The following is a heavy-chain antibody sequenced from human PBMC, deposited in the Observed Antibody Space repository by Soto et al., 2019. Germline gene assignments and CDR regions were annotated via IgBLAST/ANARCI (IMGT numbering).Heavy chain of an antibody. V-gene: IGHV1-69*13. J-gene: IGHJ6*02. CDR1: GGTFSSYA. D-gene: IGHD3-16*01. CDR3: ARDLKRYYDYVWGSYNLNYYYGMDV. Sequence: SVKVSCKASGGTFSSYAISRVRQAPGQGLEWMGGIIPIFGTANYAQKFQGRVTITADESTSTAYMELSSLRSEDTAVYYCARDLKRYYDYVWGSYNLNYYYGMDVWGQGTTVTVPS. CDR2: IIPIFGTA.